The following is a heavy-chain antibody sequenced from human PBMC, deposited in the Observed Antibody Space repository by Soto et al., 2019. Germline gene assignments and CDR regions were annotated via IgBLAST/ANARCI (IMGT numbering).Heavy chain of an antibody. CDR2: ISGSGGST. Sequence: GGSRSLCGGASGFIFSSYALSWPRQAPGKGLEWVSAISGSGGSTYYADSVKGLFTISRDNSKNTLYLQMNSLRAEDTAVYYCAKRPYDSSGYYVDYWGQGT. V-gene: IGHV3-23*01. J-gene: IGHJ4*02. CDR3: AKRPYDSSGYYVDY. D-gene: IGHD3-22*01. CDR1: GFIFSSYA.